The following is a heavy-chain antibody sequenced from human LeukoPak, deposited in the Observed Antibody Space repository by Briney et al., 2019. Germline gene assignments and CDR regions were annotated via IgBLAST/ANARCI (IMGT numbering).Heavy chain of an antibody. CDR1: GFTFSSYA. CDR3: AIDSRSTWHFDY. D-gene: IGHD2-2*01. Sequence: GGPLRLSCAASGFTFSSYAMSWVRQAPGKGLEWVSAISGSGGNTYSADSVKGRFTISRDSSKNTLFLQMNSLRAEDTAVYYCAIDSRSTWHFDYWGQGTLVTVSS. V-gene: IGHV3-23*01. J-gene: IGHJ4*02. CDR2: ISGSGGNT.